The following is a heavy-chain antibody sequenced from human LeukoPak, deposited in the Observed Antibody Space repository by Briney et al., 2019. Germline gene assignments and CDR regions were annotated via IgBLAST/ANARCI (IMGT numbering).Heavy chain of an antibody. Sequence: GGSLRLSCAASGFTFSDYYMSWIRQAPGKGLEWVSYISSSGSTIYYADSVKGRFTISRDNAKNSLYLQMNSLRAEDTALYHCARTVNDFYYYYYMDVWGKGTTVTVSS. CDR3: ARTVNDFYYYYYMDV. CDR2: ISSSGSTI. V-gene: IGHV3-11*01. J-gene: IGHJ6*03. D-gene: IGHD4-11*01. CDR1: GFTFSDYY.